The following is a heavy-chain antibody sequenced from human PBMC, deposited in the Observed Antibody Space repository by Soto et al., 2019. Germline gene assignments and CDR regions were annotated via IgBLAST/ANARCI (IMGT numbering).Heavy chain of an antibody. V-gene: IGHV4-39*07. D-gene: IGHD3-16*01. CDR3: ARKGGRRYHFDS. J-gene: IGHJ4*02. CDR2: INHSGGT. Sequence: SETLSLTCTVSGDSISSNTYYWNWIRQPPGKGLEWIGEINHSGGTNYNPSLKSRVTISVDTSKNQFSLKLSSVIAADTAVYYCARKGGRRYHFDSWGQGTLVTVSS. CDR1: GDSISSNTYY.